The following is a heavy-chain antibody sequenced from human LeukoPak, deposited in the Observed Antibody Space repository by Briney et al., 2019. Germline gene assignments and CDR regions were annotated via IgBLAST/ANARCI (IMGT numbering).Heavy chain of an antibody. CDR1: GYTFTSYA. CDR3: ARGSGYDFGVIDY. J-gene: IGHJ4*02. CDR2: SNAGNGNT. D-gene: IGHD5-12*01. V-gene: IGHV1-3*02. Sequence: ASVKVSCKASGYTFTSYAMHWVRLAPGQRLEWMGWSNAGNGNTKYSQEFQGRVTITRDTSASTAYMELSSLRSEDMAVYYCARGSGYDFGVIDYWGQGTLVTVSS.